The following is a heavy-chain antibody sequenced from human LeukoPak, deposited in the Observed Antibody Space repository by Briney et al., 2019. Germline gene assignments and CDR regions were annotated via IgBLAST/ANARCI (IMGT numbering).Heavy chain of an antibody. Sequence: PGGSLRLSCAASGFTFSNYEMNWVRQAPGKGLQWVSYISTGSTTIYYADSVKGRFTISRDNAKNSLYLQMNSLRAEDTAVYYCAHEGDSSGRDAFDIWGQGTMVTVSS. CDR1: GFTFSNYE. CDR3: AHEGDSSGRDAFDI. CDR2: ISTGSTTI. D-gene: IGHD3-22*01. V-gene: IGHV3-48*03. J-gene: IGHJ3*02.